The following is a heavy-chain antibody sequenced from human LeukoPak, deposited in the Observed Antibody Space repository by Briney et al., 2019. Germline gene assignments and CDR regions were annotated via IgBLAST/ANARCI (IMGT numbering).Heavy chain of an antibody. CDR3: ASVAHSRFVSGKYYYDKDV. J-gene: IGHJ6*02. CDR1: GFTVSNNY. CDR2: MYTDGQT. D-gene: IGHD3-10*01. V-gene: IGHV3-66*01. Sequence: PGGSLRLSCAASGFTVSNNYISWVRQAPGKGLECVAFMYTDGQTSYADSVKGRFTISRGDSENTVSLQMVNLRVEDTAVYYCASVAHSRFVSGKYYYDKDVWGQGTTVTVSS.